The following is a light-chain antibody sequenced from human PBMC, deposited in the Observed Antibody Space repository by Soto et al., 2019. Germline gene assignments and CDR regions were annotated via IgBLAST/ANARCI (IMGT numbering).Light chain of an antibody. CDR2: KAS. CDR1: HSISDW. V-gene: IGKV1-5*03. Sequence: DMQITQSPSTLSASVGDRVTITCRASHSISDWLAWFQQKPGKAPKLLIYKASTLEIGVPSRFSGSASGTEFTLTISSLQPDDFANYYCQQHSDYPLTLGGGTKVDIK. J-gene: IGKJ4*01. CDR3: QQHSDYPLT.